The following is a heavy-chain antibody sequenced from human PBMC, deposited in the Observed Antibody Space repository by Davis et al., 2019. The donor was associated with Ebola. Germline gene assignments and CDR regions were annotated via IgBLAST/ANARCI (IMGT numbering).Heavy chain of an antibody. CDR2: IRTGVIGNI. V-gene: IGHV3-48*02. J-gene: IGHJ3*02. Sequence: GESLKISCAASGFTFSGSGIHWVRQAPGKGLEWVSFIRTGVIGNIYYADSVKGRFTASRDNAKNSLYLQMNGLRDDDTAVYYCARDRSGGAFDIWGQGTMVTVSS. CDR3: ARDRSGGAFDI. CDR1: GFTFSGSG. D-gene: IGHD1-26*01.